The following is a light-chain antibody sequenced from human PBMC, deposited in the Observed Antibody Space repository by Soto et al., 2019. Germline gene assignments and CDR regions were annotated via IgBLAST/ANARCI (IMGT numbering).Light chain of an antibody. CDR1: QTINTY. V-gene: IGKV1-39*01. CDR3: HQSFSTPRT. Sequence: DIQMTQSPSSLSASVGDRVTISCRASQTINTYVNWYLQKPGKAPKLLIYAASSLHSGVPSRFSGCGSGTCFTLTISRLQPEDFATYYCHQSFSTPRTFGQGTKVEI. J-gene: IGKJ1*01. CDR2: AAS.